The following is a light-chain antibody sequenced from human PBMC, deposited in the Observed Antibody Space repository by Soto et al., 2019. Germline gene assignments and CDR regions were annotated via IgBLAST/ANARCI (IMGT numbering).Light chain of an antibody. CDR3: QQYGNFPYS. V-gene: IGKV3-15*01. CDR1: QYIGSA. J-gene: IGKJ2*03. Sequence: EVVLTQSPATLSVSPADRATLSCRASQYIGSAVAWYHQRSGQAPRLLIFDASIRVPTTPARFSGSVSGTEFTLTISRLEPEDIGVYYCQQYGNFPYSFGQGTKLEIK. CDR2: DAS.